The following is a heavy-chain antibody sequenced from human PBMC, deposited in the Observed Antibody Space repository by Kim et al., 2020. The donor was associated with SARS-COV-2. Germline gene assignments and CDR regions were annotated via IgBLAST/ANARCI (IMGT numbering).Heavy chain of an antibody. CDR2: IYYRGSI. CDR1: GGSISSSSYY. V-gene: IGHV4-39*01. J-gene: IGHJ5*01. CDR3: ARHVYDYLWGSHLDS. Sequence: SETLSLTCTVSGGSISSSSYYWGWIRQPPGKGLEWIGSIYYRGSIYYNPSLKSRVTISVDTSKNQFSLKLSSVTAADTAVYYCARHVYDYLWGSHLDS. D-gene: IGHD3-16*01.